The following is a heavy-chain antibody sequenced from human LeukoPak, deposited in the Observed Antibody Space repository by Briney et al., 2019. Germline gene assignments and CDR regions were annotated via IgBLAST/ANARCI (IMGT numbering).Heavy chain of an antibody. CDR1: GFSFSGHW. V-gene: IGHV3-74*01. CDR3: ARDLSGSWYSQYYYHYYGMDV. D-gene: IGHD6-13*01. J-gene: IGHJ6*02. CDR2: ISPTGSTT. Sequence: GGSLRLSCTASGFSFSGHWMHWARQLPGKGLVWVSRISPTGSTTSHADSVKGRFTISRDNSKNTLYLQMNSLRAEDTAVYYCARDLSGSWYSQYYYHYYGMDVWGQGTTVTVSS.